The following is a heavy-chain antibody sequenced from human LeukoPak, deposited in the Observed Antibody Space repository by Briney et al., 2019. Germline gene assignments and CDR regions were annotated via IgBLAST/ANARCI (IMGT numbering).Heavy chain of an antibody. CDR1: GGSISSGGYY. V-gene: IGHV4-30-2*01. J-gene: IGHJ4*02. Sequence: KPSETLSLTCTVSGGSISSGGYYWSWIRQPPGKGLEWIGYIYHSGSTYYNPSLKSRVTISVDRSKNQFSLKLSSVTAADTAVYYCARDKGSGGENWGQGTLVTVSS. CDR3: ARDKGSGGEN. D-gene: IGHD3-16*01. CDR2: IYHSGST.